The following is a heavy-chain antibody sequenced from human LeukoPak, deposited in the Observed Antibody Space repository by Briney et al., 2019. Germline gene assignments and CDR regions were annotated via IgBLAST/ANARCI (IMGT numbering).Heavy chain of an antibody. D-gene: IGHD5-12*01. V-gene: IGHV3-9*01. Sequence: GGSLRLSCAASGFTLDDYAMHWVRQAPGKGLEWVSGISWNSGSIGYADSVKGRFTISRDNAKNSLYLQMNSLRAEDTALYYCAKGIVATYYYYMDVWGKGTTVTVSS. CDR2: ISWNSGSI. CDR3: AKGIVATYYYYMDV. J-gene: IGHJ6*03. CDR1: GFTLDDYA.